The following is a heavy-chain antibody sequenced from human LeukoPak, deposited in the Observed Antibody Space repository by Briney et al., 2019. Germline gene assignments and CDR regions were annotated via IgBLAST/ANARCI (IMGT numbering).Heavy chain of an antibody. Sequence: GASVKVSCKASGYSFTSYGISWVRQAPGQGLEWMGWISCYNGDTNYPQSVQDRVTVTIDTSTTTAYMELRSLRSDDTAVYYCARRSQCNLSACSKGGGFDIWGQGTRVTVSS. CDR2: ISCYNGDT. CDR3: ARRSQCNLSACSKGGGFDI. J-gene: IGHJ3*02. V-gene: IGHV1-18*01. D-gene: IGHD2/OR15-2a*01. CDR1: GYSFTSYG.